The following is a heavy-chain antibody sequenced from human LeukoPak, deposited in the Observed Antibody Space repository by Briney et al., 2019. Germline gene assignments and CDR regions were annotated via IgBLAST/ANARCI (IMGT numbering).Heavy chain of an antibody. CDR2: ISSSSSYI. V-gene: IGHV3-21*01. CDR1: GFTFSSYS. D-gene: IGHD6-19*01. Sequence: GGSLRLSCAASGFTFSSYSMNWVRQAPGKGLEWVSSISSSSSYIYYADSVKGRFTISRDNAKNSLYLQMNSLRAEDTAVYYCAREGSGDGMDVWGQGTLVTVSS. J-gene: IGHJ6*02. CDR3: AREGSGDGMDV.